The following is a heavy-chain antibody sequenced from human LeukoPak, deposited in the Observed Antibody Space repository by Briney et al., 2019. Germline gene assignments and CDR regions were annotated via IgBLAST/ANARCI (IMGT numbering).Heavy chain of an antibody. V-gene: IGHV4-4*07. D-gene: IGHD1-1*01. CDR1: GGSISSYY. J-gene: IGHJ4*02. CDR2: IYSSGST. Sequence: PSETLSLTCTVSGGSISSYYGSWIRKPAGKGLEWIARIYSSGSTNYNPSLKSPVSISVDTSKNQFSLKVNSVTAADTAVYYCARGGGWGNWNDAVDYWGQGTLVTVSS. CDR3: ARGGGWGNWNDAVDY.